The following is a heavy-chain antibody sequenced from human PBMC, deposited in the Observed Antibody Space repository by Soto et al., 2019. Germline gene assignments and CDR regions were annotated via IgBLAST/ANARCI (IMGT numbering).Heavy chain of an antibody. J-gene: IGHJ6*02. CDR3: ASATPPYYYGMDV. D-gene: IGHD2-15*01. V-gene: IGHV1-46*01. CDR1: GYTFTSYY. Sequence: ASVNVSCKASGYTFTSYYMHWVRQAPGQGLEWMGIINPSGGSTSYAQKFQGRVTMTRDTSTSTVYMELSSLRSEDTAVYYCASATPPYYYGMDVWGQGTTVTVSS. CDR2: INPSGGST.